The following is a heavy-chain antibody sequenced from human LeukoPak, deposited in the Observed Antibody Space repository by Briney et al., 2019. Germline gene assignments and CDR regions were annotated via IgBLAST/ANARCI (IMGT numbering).Heavy chain of an antibody. Sequence: SETLSLTCTVSGASVTDCYWSWIRQSPGKGLEWISYIHHSGNSDYNPSLRSRVTTSLDTSKNQFSLNLISVTAADTAVYYCTRGHWGLQSWSQGTLVTVSS. CDR1: GASVTDCY. J-gene: IGHJ5*02. V-gene: IGHV4-59*02. CDR3: TRGHWGLQS. D-gene: IGHD7-27*01. CDR2: IHHSGNS.